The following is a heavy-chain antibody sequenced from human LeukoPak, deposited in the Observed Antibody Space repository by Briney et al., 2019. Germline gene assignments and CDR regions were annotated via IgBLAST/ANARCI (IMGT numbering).Heavy chain of an antibody. CDR2: ISDTSDI. CDR3: ARDRGARGRGLA. D-gene: IGHD3-10*01. Sequence: GGSLRLSCAASGFTFRIYGMNWVRQAPGKGLEWVSSISDTSDISYADSVKGRFTVSRDNAKNSVFLQMNSLRLEDTAIYYCARDRGARGRGLAWGQGTLVSVSS. J-gene: IGHJ4*02. V-gene: IGHV3-21*06. CDR1: GFTFRIYG.